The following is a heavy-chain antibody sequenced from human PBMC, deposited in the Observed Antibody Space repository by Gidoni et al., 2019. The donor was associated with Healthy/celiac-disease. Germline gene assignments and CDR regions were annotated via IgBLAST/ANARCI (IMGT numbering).Heavy chain of an antibody. CDR1: GFTFSSYA. V-gene: IGHV3-23*01. CDR3: AKESVTTRGYYYYGMDV. D-gene: IGHD4-4*01. J-gene: IGHJ6*02. CDR2: ISGSCGST. Sequence: EVQLLESGGGLVQPGGSLRLSCAGSGFTFSSYAMSWVRQAPGKGLEWVSAISGSCGSTYYADSVKGRFTISRDNSKNTLYLQRNSLRAEDTAVYYCAKESVTTRGYYYYGMDVWGQGTTVTVSS.